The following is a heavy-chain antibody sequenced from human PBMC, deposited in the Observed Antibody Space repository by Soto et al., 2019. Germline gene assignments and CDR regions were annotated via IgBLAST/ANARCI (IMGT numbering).Heavy chain of an antibody. V-gene: IGHV3-48*02. D-gene: IGHD3-10*01. J-gene: IGHJ4*02. CDR1: GFTFSIYS. CDR3: ARDGSTLWSLAFDY. CDR2: ISSSSSTI. Sequence: GGSLRLSCAASGFTFSIYSMNWVRQAPGKGLEWVSYISSSSSTIYYADSVKGRFTISRDKAKNSLYLQMNSLRDEDTAVYYCARDGSTLWSLAFDYWGQGTLVTVSS.